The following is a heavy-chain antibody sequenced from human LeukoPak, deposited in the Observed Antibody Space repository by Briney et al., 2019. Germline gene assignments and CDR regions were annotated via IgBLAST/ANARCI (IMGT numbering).Heavy chain of an antibody. D-gene: IGHD6-6*01. CDR3: ARGGAARLHFQN. J-gene: IGHJ1*01. V-gene: IGHV4-59*01. Sequence: SETLSLTCTVSGGSNSTYYWNWIRQPPGKGLEWIGYIYHSGSTNYDPSLQSRVTISVDPSKNQFSLNLNSVTAADTAVYYCARGGAARLHFQNWGQGTLVTVSS. CDR2: IYHSGST. CDR1: GGSNSTYY.